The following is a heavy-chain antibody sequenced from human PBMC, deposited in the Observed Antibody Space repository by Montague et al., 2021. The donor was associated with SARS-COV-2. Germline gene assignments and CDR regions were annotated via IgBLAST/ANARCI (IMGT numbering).Heavy chain of an antibody. V-gene: IGHV4-39*01. CDR2: VDYSGST. CDR1: GGSIISSNYY. Sequence: SETLSLTCTVSGGSIISSNYYWSWLRQPPGKGLEWIGSVDYSGSTNYNPSLTSRVTISVDTSKNQFPLKLSSVTAADTAVYYCARHVGGGPCAMDWFDPWGQGTLVTVSS. CDR3: ARHVGGGPCAMDWFDP. D-gene: IGHD2-2*01. J-gene: IGHJ5*02.